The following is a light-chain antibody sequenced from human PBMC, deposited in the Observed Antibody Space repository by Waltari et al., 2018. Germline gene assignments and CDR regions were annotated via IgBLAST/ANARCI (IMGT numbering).Light chain of an antibody. CDR2: DVS. CDR1: SSDVGGYNY. Sequence: QSALTQPASVSGSPGQSINISCTGTSSDVGGYNYVSWYQQHPGKAPELMIYDVSNRPSGVSNRFSGSKSGNTASLTISGLQAEDEADYYCSSYTSSSTHWVFGGGTKLTVL. J-gene: IGLJ3*02. V-gene: IGLV2-14*03. CDR3: SSYTSSSTHWV.